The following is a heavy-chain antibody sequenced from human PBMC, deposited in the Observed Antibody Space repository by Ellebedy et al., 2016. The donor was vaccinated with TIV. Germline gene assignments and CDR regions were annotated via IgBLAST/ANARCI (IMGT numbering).Heavy chain of an antibody. CDR1: GYTFTSHT. V-gene: IGHV1-3*01. CDR2: INAGNGNT. J-gene: IGHJ4*02. D-gene: IGHD3-10*01. CDR3: ARDPEGAYYYGSGKFDY. Sequence: ASVKVSCXASGYTFTSHTIGWVRQAPGQRLEWLGWINAGNGNTKYSQKFQGRVTITRDTSASTVYMEMSSLRSEDTAVFYCARDPEGAYYYGSGKFDYWGQGTLVTVSS.